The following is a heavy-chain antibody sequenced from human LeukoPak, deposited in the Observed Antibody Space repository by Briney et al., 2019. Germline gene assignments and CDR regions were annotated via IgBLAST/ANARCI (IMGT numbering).Heavy chain of an antibody. CDR2: IWYDGSNK. V-gene: IGHV3-33*01. Sequence: GGSLRLSCAASGFTFRSYGMHWVRQAPGKGLEWVSVIWYDGSNKYYADSVKGRFTISRDNSENTLYLQMNSLRAEDTALYYCASDGIAVDRGIGYFDYWGQGTLVTVSS. J-gene: IGHJ4*02. D-gene: IGHD6-13*01. CDR3: ASDGIAVDRGIGYFDY. CDR1: GFTFRSYG.